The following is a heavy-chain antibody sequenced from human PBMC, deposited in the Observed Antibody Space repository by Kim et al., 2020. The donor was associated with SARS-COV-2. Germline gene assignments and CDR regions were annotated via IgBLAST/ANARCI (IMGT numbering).Heavy chain of an antibody. Sequence: VTGRFTIARDNSKNTLYLQMNNPRAEDTAVYYCAKERRKYCSGGSCHLEYWGQGTLVTVSS. J-gene: IGHJ4*02. D-gene: IGHD2-15*01. V-gene: IGHV3-33*06. CDR3: AKERRKYCSGGSCHLEY.